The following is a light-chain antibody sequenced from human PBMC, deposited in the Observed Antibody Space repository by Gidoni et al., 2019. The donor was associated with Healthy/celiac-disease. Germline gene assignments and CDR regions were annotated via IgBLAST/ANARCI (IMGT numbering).Light chain of an antibody. J-gene: IGLJ1*01. V-gene: IGLV3-1*01. Sequence: SYELTQPPPVPVPPGQTASITCPGDKLGDKYACWYQQKPGQSPVLVIYQDSKRPSGIPERFSGSNSGNTATLTISGTQAMDEADYYCQAWDSSTAVFGTGTKVTVL. CDR2: QDS. CDR3: QAWDSSTAV. CDR1: KLGDKY.